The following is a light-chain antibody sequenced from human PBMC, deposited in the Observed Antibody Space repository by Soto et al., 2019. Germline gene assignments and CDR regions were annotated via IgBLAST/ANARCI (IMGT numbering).Light chain of an antibody. CDR3: QQYNSGWK. Sequence: DIQMTQSPSTLSASVGDRVTITCRASQNISPWLAWYQQKPGKAPSLLIYEASSLENGVPSRFSGSGSGTEFSLTISSVQHDDSGSYYGQQYNSGWKFGQVTKLAIK. CDR1: QNISPW. CDR2: EAS. J-gene: IGKJ1*01. V-gene: IGKV1-5*03.